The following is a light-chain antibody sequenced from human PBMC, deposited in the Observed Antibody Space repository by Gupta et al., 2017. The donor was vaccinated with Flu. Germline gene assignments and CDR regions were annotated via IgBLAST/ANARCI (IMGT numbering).Light chain of an antibody. J-gene: IGKJ3*01. Sequence: IQMTQSPSSVSASVGDRVTSSCRASQDISSWLAWYQQKPGKAPKLLIYAASNLQSGVTSSFGGSGYGRDLTLTISSRQQEDFASYYCQQCNSVPPFTFGHGTKVDIK. CDR2: AAS. V-gene: IGKV1-12*01. CDR1: QDISSW. CDR3: QQCNSVPPFT.